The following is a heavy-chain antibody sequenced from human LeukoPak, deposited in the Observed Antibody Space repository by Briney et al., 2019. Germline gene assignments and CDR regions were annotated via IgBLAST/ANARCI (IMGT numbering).Heavy chain of an antibody. CDR2: IWYDGSNK. Sequence: GGSLRLSCAASGFTFSSYGMHWVRQAPGKGLEWVAVIWYDGSNKYYADSVKGRFTISRDNSKNTLSLQMISLRAEDTAVYYCATVRGCGGDCYYIDYWGQGTLVTVSS. CDR3: ATVRGCGGDCYYIDY. CDR1: GFTFSSYG. J-gene: IGHJ4*02. D-gene: IGHD2-21*02. V-gene: IGHV3-33*01.